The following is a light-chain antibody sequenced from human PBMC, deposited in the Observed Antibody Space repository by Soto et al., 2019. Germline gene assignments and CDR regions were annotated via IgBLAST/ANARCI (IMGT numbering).Light chain of an antibody. J-gene: IGKJ4*01. Sequence: EIVMTQSPATLSVSPGERATLSCRASQSVSSNVAWYQQKPGQAPRLLIYGASTRATGIPARFSGSGSGTEFTLTISSLQSEDFAVYYCQQYNNWPSLTFGRGTKVEIK. CDR2: GAS. CDR1: QSVSSN. CDR3: QQYNNWPSLT. V-gene: IGKV3D-15*01.